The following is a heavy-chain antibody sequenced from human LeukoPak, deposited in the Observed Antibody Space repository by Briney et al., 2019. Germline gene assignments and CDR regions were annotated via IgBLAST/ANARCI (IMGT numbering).Heavy chain of an antibody. D-gene: IGHD1-26*01. J-gene: IGHJ4*02. V-gene: IGHV3-20*04. CDR3: ARDRSYGAFDY. CDR2: INWNGGST. CDR1: GFTFDDYG. Sequence: GGSLRLSCAASGFTFDDYGMSWVRQAPGKGLEWVSGINWNGGSTGYADSVKGRFTISRDNAKNSLYLHMNSLRAEDTALYSCARDRSYGAFDYWGQGTLVTVSS.